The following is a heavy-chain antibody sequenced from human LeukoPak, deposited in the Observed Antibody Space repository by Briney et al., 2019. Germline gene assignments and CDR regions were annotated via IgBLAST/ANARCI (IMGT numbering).Heavy chain of an antibody. CDR3: TRDQMNY. J-gene: IGHJ4*02. D-gene: IGHD5-24*01. Sequence: GGSLRLSCTASEFTVSRNYMLWVRQAPGQGREWVSLIFSNGDTHYADSVKGRFTISRDTSKNTVSIQMNSLRVEETAMYYCTRDQMNYWGQGTLVTVSS. CDR1: EFTVSRNY. V-gene: IGHV3-53*01. CDR2: IFSNGDT.